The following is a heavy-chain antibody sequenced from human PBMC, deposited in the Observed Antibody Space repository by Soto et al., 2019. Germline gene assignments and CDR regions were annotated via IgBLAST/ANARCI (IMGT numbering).Heavy chain of an antibody. CDR2: ISYDGSNK. CDR1: GFAFSSYA. CDR3: GRPWMMTISIHGFDS. Sequence: QVQLVESGGGVVQPGRSLTLSCAASGFAFSSYAMHWVRQAPGKGLEWVAVISYDGSNKYYADSVKGRFTISRDNSKNTLYLQRNSLRAEDTAVYYCGRPWMMTISIHGFDSWGQGTLATVSS. J-gene: IGHJ4*02. D-gene: IGHD4-17*01. V-gene: IGHV3-30-3*01.